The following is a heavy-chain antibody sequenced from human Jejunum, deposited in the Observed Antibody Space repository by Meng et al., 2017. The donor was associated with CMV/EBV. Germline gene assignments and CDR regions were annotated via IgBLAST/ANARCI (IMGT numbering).Heavy chain of an antibody. J-gene: IGHJ4*02. CDR2: IKEDGGQK. V-gene: IGHV3-7*01. Sequence: ASGFSINTYGVTWVRQARGKGLEWLANIKEDGGQKNYVDSLKGRFTISRDNAKNSLYLQMNTLRADDTAVYYCVRDAGWFHFDYWGQGTLVTVSS. CDR3: VRDAGWFHFDY. CDR1: GFSINTYG. D-gene: IGHD2-15*01.